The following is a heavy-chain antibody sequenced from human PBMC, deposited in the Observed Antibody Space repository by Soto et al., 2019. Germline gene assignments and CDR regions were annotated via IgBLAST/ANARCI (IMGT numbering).Heavy chain of an antibody. CDR2: INPSSGAT. V-gene: IGHV1-46*01. Sequence: QEQLVQSGAEVKEPGASLKVSCKASGDTFTSNYIHWVRQAPGQGLEWMGRINPSSGATLYAQKFQGRLTLTTDTSTSTVYMDLNSLNSEDSAVYYCASRVLCDMDVWGQGTTVTVSS. CDR3: ASRVLCDMDV. D-gene: IGHD2-21*01. J-gene: IGHJ6*02. CDR1: GDTFTSNY.